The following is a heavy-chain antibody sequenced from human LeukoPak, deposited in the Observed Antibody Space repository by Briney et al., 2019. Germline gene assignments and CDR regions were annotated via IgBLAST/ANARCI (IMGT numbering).Heavy chain of an antibody. Sequence: ASVKVSCKASGYRLSYYGISWVRQAPGQGLEWMGWINAYTGNTNYAQKLQGRVTMTTDTSTSTAYMELRSLSADGAPVYYCARAHPEYYDSSGYNPLDFWGQGTLVTVSS. V-gene: IGHV1-18*01. CDR1: GYRLSYYG. J-gene: IGHJ4*02. D-gene: IGHD3-22*01. CDR2: INAYTGNT. CDR3: ARAHPEYYDSSGYNPLDF.